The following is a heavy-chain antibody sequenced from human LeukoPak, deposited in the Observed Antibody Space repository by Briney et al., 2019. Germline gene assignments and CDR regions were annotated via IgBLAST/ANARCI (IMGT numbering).Heavy chain of an antibody. Sequence: GGSERLSCAVSGFTFSSYWMHWVRQAPGKGLAWVSRMNSDGRATTYADSVKGRYTISRDNAKNTLYLQMNSLRAEDTAVYYCAREFEATGLWAFDYWGQGTLVTASS. V-gene: IGHV3-74*01. D-gene: IGHD3-16*01. CDR1: GFTFSSYW. CDR3: AREFEATGLWAFDY. CDR2: MNSDGRAT. J-gene: IGHJ4*02.